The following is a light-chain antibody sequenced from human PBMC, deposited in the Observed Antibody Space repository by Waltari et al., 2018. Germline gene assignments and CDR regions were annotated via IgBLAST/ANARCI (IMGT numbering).Light chain of an antibody. V-gene: IGKV1-5*03. CDR3: QQYDNYPYT. Sequence: DIQLTQSPSALSASAGHRVTIACRASQTITNWFAWYQQKPGEAPKLLIYKASTLDMGVPSRFSGSGSGTEFTLTISSLQPDDFATYYCQQYDNYPYTFGQGTKLEIK. CDR2: KAS. J-gene: IGKJ2*01. CDR1: QTITNW.